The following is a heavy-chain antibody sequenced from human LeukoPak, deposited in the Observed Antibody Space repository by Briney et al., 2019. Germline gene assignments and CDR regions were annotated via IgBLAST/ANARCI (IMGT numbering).Heavy chain of an antibody. D-gene: IGHD1-26*01. Sequence: GGSLRLSCAASGFTFSSYGMHWVRQAPGKGLEWVAVIWYDGSNKYYADSVKGRFTISRDNSKNTLYLQMNSLRAEDTAVYYCARVDDVGATQRSFDYWGQGTLVTVPS. V-gene: IGHV3-33*01. J-gene: IGHJ4*02. CDR3: ARVDDVGATQRSFDY. CDR1: GFTFSSYG. CDR2: IWYDGSNK.